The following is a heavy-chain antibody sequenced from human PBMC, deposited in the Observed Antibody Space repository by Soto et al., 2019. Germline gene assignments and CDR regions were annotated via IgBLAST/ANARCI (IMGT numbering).Heavy chain of an antibody. CDR3: ARYYDILTGYNIGFDY. D-gene: IGHD3-9*01. J-gene: IGHJ4*02. CDR2: IYYSGST. Sequence: SETLSLTCTVSCGSISSGDYYWSWIRQPPGEGLEWIGYIYYSGSTYYNPSLKSRVTISVDTSKNQFSLKLSSVTAADTAVYYCARYYDILTGYNIGFDYWGQGTLVTVSS. CDR1: CGSISSGDYY. V-gene: IGHV4-30-4*01.